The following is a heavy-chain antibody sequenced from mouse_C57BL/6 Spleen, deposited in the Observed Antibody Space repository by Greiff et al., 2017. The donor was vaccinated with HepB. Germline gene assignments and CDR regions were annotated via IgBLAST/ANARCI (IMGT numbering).Heavy chain of an antibody. J-gene: IGHJ4*01. V-gene: IGHV1-26*01. CDR2: INPNNGGT. CDR3: ARSTVRYAMDY. CDR1: GYTFTDYY. D-gene: IGHD1-1*01. Sequence: VQLQQSGPELVKPGASVKISCKASGYTFTDYYMNWVKQSHGKSLEWIGDINPNNGGTSYNQKFKGKATLTVDKSSSTAYMELRSLTSEDSAVYYCARSTVRYAMDYWGQGTSVTVSS.